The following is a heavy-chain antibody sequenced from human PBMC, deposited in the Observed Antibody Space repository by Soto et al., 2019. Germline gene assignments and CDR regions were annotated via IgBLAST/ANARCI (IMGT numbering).Heavy chain of an antibody. V-gene: IGHV1-3*04. CDR2: IHTAKGNT. Sequence: VASVKVSCKASGYTFTNNVIHWVRQAPGQTLEWMGWIHTAKGNTKYSQKFEARVTLTRDTAASTAYMELNSLRSDDTAVYYCARDPIWTYTWNYARLNYLDPWGQGTLVTVSS. CDR3: ARDPIWTYTWNYARLNYLDP. CDR1: GYTFTNNV. D-gene: IGHD1-7*01. J-gene: IGHJ5*02.